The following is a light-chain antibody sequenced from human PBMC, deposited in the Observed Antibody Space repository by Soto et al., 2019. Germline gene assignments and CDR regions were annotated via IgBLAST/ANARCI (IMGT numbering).Light chain of an antibody. CDR1: SSDVGSYNL. CDR2: EGS. J-gene: IGLJ3*02. V-gene: IGLV2-23*03. CDR3: CSYESSSTFRL. Sequence: QSVLTQPASVSGSPGQSITISCSGTSSDVGSYNLVSWYQQHPGKAPKLMIYEGSKRPSGVSNRFSGSKSGNTASLTISGLQAEDEADYYCCSYESSSTFRLFGGGTKVTVL.